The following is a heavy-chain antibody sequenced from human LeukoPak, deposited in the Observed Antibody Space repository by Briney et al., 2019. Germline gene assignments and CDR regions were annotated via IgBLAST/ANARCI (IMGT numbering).Heavy chain of an antibody. D-gene: IGHD2-21*02. J-gene: IGHJ3*02. V-gene: IGHV3-48*02. Sequence: GGSLRLSCSASGFTLSSYSMNWVRQAPGKGLEWVSYISSGSSTKYYADSVKGRFTISRDNAKNSLFLQMNSLRDEDTAVYYCARECGGDCYSSYDAFDIWGQGTIVTVSS. CDR1: GFTLSSYS. CDR3: ARECGGDCYSSYDAFDI. CDR2: ISSGSSTK.